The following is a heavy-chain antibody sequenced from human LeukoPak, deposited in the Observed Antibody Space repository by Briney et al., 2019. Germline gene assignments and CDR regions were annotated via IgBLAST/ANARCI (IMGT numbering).Heavy chain of an antibody. Sequence: GSLRLSCAASGFTFGNYAMNWVRQAPGKGLEWVSAIGNTGGSTSYADSVKGRFTISRDNSKNTLFLQMNSLRAEDTAVYFCAKARDYCGNLYFDNWGQGTLVTVSS. D-gene: IGHD4-23*01. CDR3: AKARDYCGNLYFDN. CDR2: IGNTGGST. V-gene: IGHV3-23*01. J-gene: IGHJ4*02. CDR1: GFTFGNYA.